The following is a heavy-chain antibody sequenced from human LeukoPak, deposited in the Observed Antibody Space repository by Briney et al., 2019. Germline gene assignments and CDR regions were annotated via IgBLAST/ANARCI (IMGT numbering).Heavy chain of an antibody. CDR1: GFTFNNYA. V-gene: IGHV3-23*01. J-gene: IGHJ4*02. D-gene: IGHD5-12*01. CDR2: IRGST. CDR3: AKDLGGSTDY. Sequence: PGGSLRLSCAASGFTFNNYAVSWVRQAPGKGLEWVSLIRGSTYYADSVKGQFTISRDNSQKTVYLQMNSLRAEDTALYYCAKDLGGSTDYWGQGTLVTVSS.